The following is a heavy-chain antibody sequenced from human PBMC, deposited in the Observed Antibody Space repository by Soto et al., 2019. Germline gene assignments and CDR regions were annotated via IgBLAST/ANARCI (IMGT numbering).Heavy chain of an antibody. Sequence: EVQLLEAGGGLVQPGGSLRLSCAASGFTFSSYAMSWVRQAPGKGLEWVSTISSSGGSTDYADSVKGRFTISRDNSKNTLYLQMNSLIAEDTAVYYCAKVPSAYYFDYWGQGTLVTVSS. V-gene: IGHV3-23*01. J-gene: IGHJ4*02. CDR1: GFTFSSYA. D-gene: IGHD2-2*01. CDR3: AKVPSAYYFDY. CDR2: ISSSGGST.